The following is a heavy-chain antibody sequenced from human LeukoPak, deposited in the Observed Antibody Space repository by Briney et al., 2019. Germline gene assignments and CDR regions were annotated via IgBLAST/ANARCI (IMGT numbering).Heavy chain of an antibody. Sequence: GGSLRLSCAASGFTFSSYAMHWVRQAPGKGLEWVAVISYDGSNKYYADSVKGRFTISRDNSKNTLYLQMNSLRAEDTAVYYCARATRALRYFDWSLDYWGQGTLVTVSS. CDR2: ISYDGSNK. J-gene: IGHJ4*02. CDR1: GFTFSSYA. CDR3: ARATRALRYFDWSLDY. V-gene: IGHV3-30*04. D-gene: IGHD3-9*01.